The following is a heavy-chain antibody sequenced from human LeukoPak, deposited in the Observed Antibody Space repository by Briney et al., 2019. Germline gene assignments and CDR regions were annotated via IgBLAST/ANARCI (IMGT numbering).Heavy chain of an antibody. CDR2: IRSEANSYAT. V-gene: IGHV3-73*01. CDR3: ASPIHNGDYDYFYGMDV. D-gene: IGHD4-17*01. CDR1: GFTFSTYS. Sequence: GGSLRLSCAASGFTFSTYSMHWVRQASGKGLEWVGRIRSEANSYATAYAASVKGRFTISRDDSKNTAYLQMNSLKTEDTAVYFCASPIHNGDYDYFYGMDVWGQGTTVTVSS. J-gene: IGHJ6*02.